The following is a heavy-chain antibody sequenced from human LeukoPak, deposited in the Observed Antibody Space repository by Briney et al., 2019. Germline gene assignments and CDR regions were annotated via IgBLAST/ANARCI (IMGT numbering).Heavy chain of an antibody. Sequence: GGSLRLSCAASGFTFSVSWMSWVRQAPGKGLEWVANIKYDGSEKYYVDSVKGRFTISRDNAKNSLYLQMNSLRAEDTAVYYCARGGTTFEHWGQGTLVTVSS. CDR2: IKYDGSEK. D-gene: IGHD1-1*01. CDR1: GFTFSVSW. CDR3: ARGGTTFEH. J-gene: IGHJ4*02. V-gene: IGHV3-7*01.